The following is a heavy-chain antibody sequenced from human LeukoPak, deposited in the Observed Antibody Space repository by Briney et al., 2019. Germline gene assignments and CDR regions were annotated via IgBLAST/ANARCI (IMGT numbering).Heavy chain of an antibody. V-gene: IGHV4-61*01. J-gene: IGHJ6*03. Sequence: PSETLSLTCTVSGDSISSGTYYWSWIRQPPGKGLEWIGYIYYTGITNYNPSLNSRVTISIDTSKSQFSLKLTSVTAADTAVYYCTRGYNYGPHYYYYYMDVWAKGTTVTVSS. CDR2: IYYTGIT. CDR1: GDSISSGTYY. CDR3: TRGYNYGPHYYYYYMDV. D-gene: IGHD5-18*01.